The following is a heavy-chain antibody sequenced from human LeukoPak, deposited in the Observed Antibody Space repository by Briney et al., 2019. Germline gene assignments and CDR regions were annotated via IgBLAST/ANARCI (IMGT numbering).Heavy chain of an antibody. V-gene: IGHV3-48*03. CDR3: ARDLNWNPLDY. CDR1: GFTFSSYE. D-gene: IGHD1-1*01. Sequence: PGGSLRLSCAASGFTFSSYEMNWVRQAPGKGLEWVSYISSSGSTIYYADSVKGRFTFSRDNAKNSLYLQMNSLRAEDTAVYYCARDLNWNPLDYWGQGTLVTVSS. CDR2: ISSSGSTI. J-gene: IGHJ4*02.